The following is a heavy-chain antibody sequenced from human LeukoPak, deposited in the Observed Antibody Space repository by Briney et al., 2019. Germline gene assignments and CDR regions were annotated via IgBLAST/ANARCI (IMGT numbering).Heavy chain of an antibody. V-gene: IGHV4-59*12. J-gene: IGHJ4*02. CDR3: ARDSSTVTTRHFDY. Sequence: SETLSLTCTVSGGSISHYHWSWIRQPPGKGLEWIGNIYYIGTTNYNPSLKSRVTMSVDTSNNQFSLKLNSVTAADTAVYYCARDSSTVTTRHFDYWGQGTLVTVSS. CDR1: GGSISHYH. CDR2: IYYIGTT. D-gene: IGHD4-17*01.